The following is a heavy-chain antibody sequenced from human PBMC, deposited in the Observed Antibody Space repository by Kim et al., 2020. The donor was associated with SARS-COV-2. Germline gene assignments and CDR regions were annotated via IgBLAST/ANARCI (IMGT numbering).Heavy chain of an antibody. Sequence: SETLSLTCAVYGGSFSGFQGSWIRQTPGKGLEWIGEINHSGSTNYNPSLKSRVTMSIDTYKNQFSLKLTSVTAADTAVYYCATGAPGHWGQGTLVTVSS. CDR1: GGSFSGFQ. J-gene: IGHJ1*01. V-gene: IGHV4-34*01. CDR2: INHSGST. CDR3: ATGAPGH.